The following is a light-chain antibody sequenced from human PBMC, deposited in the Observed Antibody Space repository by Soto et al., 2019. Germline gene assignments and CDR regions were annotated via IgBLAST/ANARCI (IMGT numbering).Light chain of an antibody. Sequence: DIQITQSPSTLSASVGVRVTITCRASQSISSWLAWYQQKPGKAPKLLIYDASSLESGVPSRFSGSGSETEFTLSISGLQPDDFATYYCQQYNSYSWTFGQGTKVEIK. CDR2: DAS. V-gene: IGKV1-5*01. CDR1: QSISSW. J-gene: IGKJ1*01. CDR3: QQYNSYSWT.